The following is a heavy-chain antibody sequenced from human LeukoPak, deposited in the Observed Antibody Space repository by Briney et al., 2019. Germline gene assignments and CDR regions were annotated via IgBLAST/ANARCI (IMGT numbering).Heavy chain of an antibody. CDR2: INTNTGNP. V-gene: IGHV7-4-1*02. D-gene: IGHD6-19*01. CDR3: ARGSIAVAGTPIDY. J-gene: IGHJ4*02. CDR1: GYTFTSYA. Sequence: AASVKVSCKASGYTFTSYAMNWVRQAPGQGLEWMGWINTNTGNPTYAQGFIGRFVFSLDTSVSTAYLQISSLKAEDTAVYYCARGSIAVAGTPIDYWGQGTLVTVSS.